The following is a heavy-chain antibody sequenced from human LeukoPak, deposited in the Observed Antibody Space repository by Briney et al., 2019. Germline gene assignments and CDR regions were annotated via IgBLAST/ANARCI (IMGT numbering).Heavy chain of an antibody. CDR2: ISSSSSYI. CDR1: GFTFSSYS. V-gene: IGHV3-21*04. J-gene: IGHJ4*02. CDR3: ASPLSTYCGGDCRFDY. D-gene: IGHD2-21*01. Sequence: GSLRLSCAASGFTFSSYSMNWVRQAPGKGLEWVSSISSSSSYIYYADSVKGRFTISRDNAKNSLYLQMNSLRAEDTAVYYCASPLSTYCGGDCRFDYWGQGTLVTVSS.